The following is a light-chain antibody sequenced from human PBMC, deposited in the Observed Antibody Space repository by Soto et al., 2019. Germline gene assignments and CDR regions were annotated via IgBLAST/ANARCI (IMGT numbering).Light chain of an antibody. CDR2: EVS. Sequence: QSALTQPASVSGSPGQSITISCTGTSSDVGGYNYVSWYQQHPGKAPKLMIFEVSYRPSGVSNRFSGSKSGNTASLTISGLQAEDEADYYCSSYATSSPYVFGPGTKLTVL. V-gene: IGLV2-14*01. CDR1: SSDVGGYNY. J-gene: IGLJ1*01. CDR3: SSYATSSPYV.